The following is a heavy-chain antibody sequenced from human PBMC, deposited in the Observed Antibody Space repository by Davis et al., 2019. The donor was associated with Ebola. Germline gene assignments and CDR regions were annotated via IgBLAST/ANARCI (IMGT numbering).Heavy chain of an antibody. Sequence: MPAASLSLSCAVYGGSSSGSYWSRIRQPPGPGLEWIGEINHSGSTNYNPSLKSRVTISVDTSKNQFSLKLSSVTAADTAVYYCARHPHLAILEWLWRFDPWGQGTLVTVSS. CDR1: GGSSSGSY. V-gene: IGHV4-34*01. D-gene: IGHD3-3*01. CDR2: INHSGST. J-gene: IGHJ5*02. CDR3: ARHPHLAILEWLWRFDP.